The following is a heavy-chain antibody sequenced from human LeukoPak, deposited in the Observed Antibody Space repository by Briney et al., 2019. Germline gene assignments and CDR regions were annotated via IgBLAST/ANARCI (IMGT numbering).Heavy chain of an antibody. V-gene: IGHV4-4*09. CDR3: ARLKGAINPPMYYFDY. CDR2: IYTSGST. J-gene: IGHJ4*02. D-gene: IGHD3-16*01. Sequence: SETLSLTCTVSGGSISSYYWSWIRQPPGKGLEWIGYIYTSGSTNYNPSLKSRVTISVDTSKNQFSLKLSSVTAADTAVYYYARLKGAINPPMYYFDYWGQGTLVTVSS. CDR1: GGSISSYY.